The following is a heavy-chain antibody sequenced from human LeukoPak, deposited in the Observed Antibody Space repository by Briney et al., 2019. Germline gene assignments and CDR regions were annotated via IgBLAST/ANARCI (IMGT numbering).Heavy chain of an antibody. D-gene: IGHD2-8*01. CDR3: ARGMVSTYYYYYYMDV. J-gene: IGHJ6*03. CDR1: GDSMSNYY. Sequence: SETLSLTCTVSGDSMSNYYWSWIRQPPGKGLEWIGYIYYSGITNYNPSLKSRVTISVDTSRNQFSLKLTSVTGADTALCHCARGMVSTYYYYYYMDVWGKGTSVTVSS. V-gene: IGHV4-59*01. CDR2: IYYSGIT.